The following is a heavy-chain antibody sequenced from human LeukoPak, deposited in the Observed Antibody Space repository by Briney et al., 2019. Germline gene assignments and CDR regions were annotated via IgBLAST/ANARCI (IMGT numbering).Heavy chain of an antibody. CDR2: VNDSGGT. CDR3: ARHLFGNGYYPDY. CDR1: IDSFTNYY. J-gene: IGHJ4*02. V-gene: IGHV4-34*01. D-gene: IGHD3-22*01. Sequence: SETLSLTCAVYIDSFTNYYWNWIRQTPGKGLEWIGEVNDSGGTNINPSLRIRIILSVDTSKNQFSLKLISVTAADTAVYYCARHLFGNGYYPDYWGQGALVTVSS.